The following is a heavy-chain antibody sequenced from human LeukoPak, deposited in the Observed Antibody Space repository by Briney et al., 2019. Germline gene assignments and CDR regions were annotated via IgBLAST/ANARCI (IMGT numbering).Heavy chain of an antibody. CDR1: GFTFRSYW. J-gene: IGHJ4*02. D-gene: IGHD3-10*01. V-gene: IGHV3-74*01. CDR3: ARAGSYGSGDY. Sequence: GGSLRLSCVVSGFTFRSYWMHWIRQAPGKGLEWVSRVKGDGSSTSYADSVKGRFTISRDNVKNTLYLQMNSLRAEDTAVYYCARAGSYGSGDYWGQGTLVTVSS. CDR2: VKGDGSST.